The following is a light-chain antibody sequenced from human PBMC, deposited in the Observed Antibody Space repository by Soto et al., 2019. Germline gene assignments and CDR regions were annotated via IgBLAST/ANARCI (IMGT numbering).Light chain of an antibody. CDR1: SSDVGGYNY. J-gene: IGLJ1*01. V-gene: IGLV2-11*01. Sequence: QSVLTQPRSVSGSPGQSVTISCTGTSSDVGGYNYVSWYQQHPGKAPKLMIYDVSKRPSGVPDRFSGSKSGNTASLTISGLQAEDESDYYCCSYAGSYTLGVFGTGTNVTVL. CDR2: DVS. CDR3: CSYAGSYTLGV.